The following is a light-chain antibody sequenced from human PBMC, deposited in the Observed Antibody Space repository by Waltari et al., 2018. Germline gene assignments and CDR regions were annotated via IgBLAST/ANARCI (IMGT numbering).Light chain of an antibody. J-gene: IGKJ1*01. Sequence: LMTQSPPTLSVSPGDRATPPCRASQSFGSNVAWYQQRPGQAPRLLISRASARATDIPARFSGSGSGTDFTLTISSVESEDVAVYYCQQYNYWPPWTFGQGTKVEI. CDR3: QQYNYWPPWT. CDR2: RAS. V-gene: IGKV3-15*01. CDR1: QSFGSN.